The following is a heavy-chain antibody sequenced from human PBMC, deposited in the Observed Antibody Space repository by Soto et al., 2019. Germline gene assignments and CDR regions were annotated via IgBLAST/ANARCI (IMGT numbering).Heavy chain of an antibody. CDR1: GYSFTSYW. CDR2: IYPGDSDT. V-gene: IGHV5-51*01. Sequence: GESLRISFKGAGYSFTSYWIGWVRQMHGKGLEWMGIIYPGDSDTRYSPSFQGQVTISADKSISTAYLQWSSLKASDTAMYHCARTTPEYYYYGMDVSGQGTTVTVSS. J-gene: IGHJ6*02. CDR3: ARTTPEYYYYGMDV.